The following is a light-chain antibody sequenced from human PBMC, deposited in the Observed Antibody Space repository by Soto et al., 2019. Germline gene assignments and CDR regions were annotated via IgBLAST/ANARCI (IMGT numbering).Light chain of an antibody. CDR3: FSYRSRSSLV. V-gene: IGLV2-14*01. J-gene: IGLJ3*02. CDR2: EVS. Sequence: QSVLTQPASVSGSPGQSITISCTGTSSDIGGSNYISWYQQHPGKVPKLMIYEVSNRPSGVSDRFAGSKSGNTASLTISGLQTEEEADYYCFSYRSRSSLVFGGGTKLTVL. CDR1: SSDIGGSNY.